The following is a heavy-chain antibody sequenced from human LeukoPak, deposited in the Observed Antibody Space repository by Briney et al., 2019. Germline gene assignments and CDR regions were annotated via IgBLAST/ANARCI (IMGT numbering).Heavy chain of an antibody. CDR3: ARTYDSSGYYLGAFDV. CDR2: IYYSGST. J-gene: IGHJ3*01. D-gene: IGHD3-22*01. Sequence: SETLSLTCTVSGGSISSYYWSWIRQPPGKGLEWIGYIYYSGSTNYNPSLKSRVTISVDTSKNQFSLKLSSVTAEDTAVYYCARTYDSSGYYLGAFDVWGQGTMVTVSS. V-gene: IGHV4-59*12. CDR1: GGSISSYY.